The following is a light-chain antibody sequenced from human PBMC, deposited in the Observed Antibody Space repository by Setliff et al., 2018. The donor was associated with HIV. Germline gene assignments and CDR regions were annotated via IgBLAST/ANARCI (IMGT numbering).Light chain of an antibody. J-gene: IGLJ1*01. Sequence: QSALTQPASVSGSPGQSITISCTGTSSDVGGYNYVSWYQQHPGKAPKLMIYDVSNRPSGLSYRFSGSKSGNTASLTISGLQAEDEADYYCRSYTSSSTYVFGTGTKVTVL. V-gene: IGLV2-14*03. CDR3: RSYTSSSTYV. CDR1: SSDVGGYNY. CDR2: DVS.